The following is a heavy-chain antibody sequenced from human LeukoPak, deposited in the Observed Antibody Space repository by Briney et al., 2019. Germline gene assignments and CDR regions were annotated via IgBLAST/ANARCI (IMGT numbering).Heavy chain of an antibody. CDR1: GFTFDDYA. D-gene: IGHD3-9*01. CDR2: ISWDGGST. CDR3: AKGGGALRYFDPFDY. Sequence: GGSLRLSCAASGFTFDDYAMHWVRQAPGKGLEWVSLISWDGGSTYYADSVKGRFTISRDNSKNSLYLQMNSLRAEDTALYYCAKGGGALRYFDPFDYWGQGTLVTVSS. J-gene: IGHJ4*02. V-gene: IGHV3-43D*03.